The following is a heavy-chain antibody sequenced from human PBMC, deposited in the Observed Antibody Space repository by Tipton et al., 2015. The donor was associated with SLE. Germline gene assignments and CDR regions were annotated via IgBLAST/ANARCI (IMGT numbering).Heavy chain of an antibody. V-gene: IGHV4-34*01. J-gene: IGHJ4*02. CDR1: GGSFSGYY. Sequence: TLSLTCAVYGGSFSGYYWSWIRQPPGKGLEWIGEINHSGSTNYNPSLKSRVTISVDTSKNQFSLKLSSVTAADTAVYYCAREAQAVGYFDYWGQGTLVTVSS. CDR2: INHSGST. CDR3: AREAQAVGYFDY. D-gene: IGHD3-10*01.